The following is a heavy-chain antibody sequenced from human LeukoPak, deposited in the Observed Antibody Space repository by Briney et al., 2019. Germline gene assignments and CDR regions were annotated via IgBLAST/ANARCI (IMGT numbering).Heavy chain of an antibody. CDR2: ISNYNGNT. J-gene: IGHJ4*02. V-gene: IGHV1-18*01. Sequence: ASVKVSCKASGYTFISYGISWMRQAPGQGLEWMGWISNYNGNTNYAQKFQGRATMTTDTSTSTAYMELSSLESDDTAVYYCARDALAWGASSSWYMYWGQGTLVTVSS. CDR1: GYTFISYG. CDR3: ARDALAWGASSSWYMY. D-gene: IGHD6-13*01.